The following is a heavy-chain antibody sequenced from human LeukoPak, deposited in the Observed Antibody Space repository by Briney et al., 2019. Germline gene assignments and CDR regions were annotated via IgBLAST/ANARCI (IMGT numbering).Heavy chain of an antibody. D-gene: IGHD3-16*01. V-gene: IGHV4-39*07. CDR3: ARGNSYGPHDAFDI. CDR2: VSYSGNT. CDR1: GGSINSGNYF. J-gene: IGHJ3*02. Sequence: TLSXXXSVSGGSINSGNYFWAWIRPPPGKGLEWIGSVSYSGNTYYNPSLKSRVTISVDTSKNHFSLKLSSVTAADTAMYSCARGNSYGPHDAFDIWGQGTMVTISS.